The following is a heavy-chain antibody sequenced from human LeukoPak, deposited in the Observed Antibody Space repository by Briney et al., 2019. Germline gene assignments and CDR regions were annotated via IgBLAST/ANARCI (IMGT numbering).Heavy chain of an antibody. V-gene: IGHV4-31*03. CDR1: GGSISSGGYY. J-gene: IGHJ5*02. D-gene: IGHD6-13*01. CDR3: ARDSQELAAAGISPSGFDP. Sequence: SGTLSLTCTVSGGSISSGGYYWSWIRQHPGKGLEWIGYIYYSGSTYYNPSLKSRVTISVDTSKNQFSLKLSSVTAADTAVYYCARDSQELAAAGISPSGFDPWGQGTLVTVSS. CDR2: IYYSGST.